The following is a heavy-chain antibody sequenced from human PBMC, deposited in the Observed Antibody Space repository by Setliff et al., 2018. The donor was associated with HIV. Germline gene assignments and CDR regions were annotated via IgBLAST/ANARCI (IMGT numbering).Heavy chain of an antibody. J-gene: IGHJ4*02. CDR1: GFTFSSYW. Sequence: PGGSLRLSCEASGFTFSSYWMSWVRQAPGKGLEWVANINQDASKKYYVDSVKGRFTISRDNAKNSLSLQMNSLRAEDTAVYYCTRTSRAAYWGRGTLVTVSS. CDR2: INQDASKK. V-gene: IGHV3-7*01. CDR3: TRTSRAAY. D-gene: IGHD6-25*01.